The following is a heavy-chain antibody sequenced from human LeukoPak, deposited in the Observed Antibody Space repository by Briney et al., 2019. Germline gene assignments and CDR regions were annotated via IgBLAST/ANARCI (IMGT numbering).Heavy chain of an antibody. CDR2: IYYSGST. CDR3: ASGNYLDY. V-gene: IGHV4-39*07. D-gene: IGHD1-1*01. Sequence: SETLSLTCTVSGGSISSSTYYWGWIRQPPGQGLEWVGSIYYSGSTYYSPSLKSRVTISVDTSKNQFSLKLSSVTAADTAVYYCASGNYLDYWGQGTLVTVSS. J-gene: IGHJ4*02. CDR1: GGSISSSTYY.